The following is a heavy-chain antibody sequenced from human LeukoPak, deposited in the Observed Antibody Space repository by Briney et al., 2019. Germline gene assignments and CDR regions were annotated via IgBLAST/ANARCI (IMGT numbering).Heavy chain of an antibody. CDR1: GFTFSDYY. D-gene: IGHD3-16*01. Sequence: GGSLRLSCAASGFTFSDYYMSWLRQAPGQGREGVSYISSSGSTIYYADSVKGRFTISRDNAKNSLYLQMNRLRAEDTAVYYCVRDQGGAVSYWGQGTLATVSS. J-gene: IGHJ4*02. CDR2: ISSSGSTI. CDR3: VRDQGGAVSY. V-gene: IGHV3-11*04.